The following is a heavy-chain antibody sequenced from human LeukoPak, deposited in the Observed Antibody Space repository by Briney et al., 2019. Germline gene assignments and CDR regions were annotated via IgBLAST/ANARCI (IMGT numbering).Heavy chain of an antibody. V-gene: IGHV4-61*01. Sequence: PSETLSLTCAVSGGSISSSNWWSWIRQPPGKGLEWIGYIYYSGSTNYNPSLKSRVTISVDTSKNQFSLKLSSVTAADTAVYYCAFGDYYYYYGMDVWGQGTTVTVSS. D-gene: IGHD4-17*01. CDR1: GGSISSSNW. CDR3: AFGDYYYYYGMDV. CDR2: IYYSGST. J-gene: IGHJ6*02.